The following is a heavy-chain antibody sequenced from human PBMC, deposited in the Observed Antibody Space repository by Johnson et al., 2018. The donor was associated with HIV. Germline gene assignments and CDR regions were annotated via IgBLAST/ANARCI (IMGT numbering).Heavy chain of an antibody. J-gene: IGHJ3*02. CDR3: ARVSSSSSFDAFDI. Sequence: VQLVESGGGLVQPGGSLRLSCAASRFTVSGNYMSWVRQAPWKGLEWVSVIYSGGSTYYADSVKGRFTISRDNSKNTLYLQMNSLRAEDTAVYYCARVSSSSSFDAFDIWGQGTMVTVSS. CDR1: RFTVSGNY. V-gene: IGHV3-66*02. D-gene: IGHD6-6*01. CDR2: IYSGGST.